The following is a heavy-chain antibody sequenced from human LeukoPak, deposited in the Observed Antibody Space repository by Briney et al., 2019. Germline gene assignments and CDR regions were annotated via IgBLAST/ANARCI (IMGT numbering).Heavy chain of an antibody. V-gene: IGHV1-46*03. CDR3: ARDNSRWSFDY. D-gene: IGHD2/OR15-2a*01. CDR2: IIPSGGDT. J-gene: IGHJ4*02. CDR1: GNSFTSDY. Sequence: ASVKVSCQASGNSFTSDYIHWVRQAPGQGLEWMGRIIPSGGDTIHAEKFRGRLTMTRDTSTRTHYMELSSPRSEDTAVYFCARDNSRWSFDYWGQRTPVTVSS.